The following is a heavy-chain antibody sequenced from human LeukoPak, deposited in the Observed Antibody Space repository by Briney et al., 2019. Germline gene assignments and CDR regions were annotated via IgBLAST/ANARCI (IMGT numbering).Heavy chain of an antibody. Sequence: SVKVSCKASGGTFSRYPISWGRQAPGQGLEWMGGIIPFIGTPTYAPKFQGRLTITADESTSTAYIALSSLRSEDTAVYYCARGRGTGSGSYYNSYYYYYGMDVWGQGTTVTVSS. V-gene: IGHV1-69*13. J-gene: IGHJ6*02. CDR2: IIPFIGTP. CDR3: ARGRGTGSGSYYNSYYYYYGMDV. D-gene: IGHD3-10*01. CDR1: GGTFSRYP.